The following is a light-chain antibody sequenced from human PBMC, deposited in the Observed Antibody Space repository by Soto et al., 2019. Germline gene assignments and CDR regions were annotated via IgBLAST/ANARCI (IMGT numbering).Light chain of an antibody. CDR2: DAS. Sequence: IVLTQSPPTLSLSPAERATLSCRASQSVSRSLAWYEQKPGRAPRLLIYDASYRATGIPTTSSGSGSGTDFTLTISSLEHEDFAVSYCQQRYNWISTFGPGTKVD. J-gene: IGKJ3*01. CDR1: QSVSRS. V-gene: IGKV3-11*01. CDR3: QQRYNWIST.